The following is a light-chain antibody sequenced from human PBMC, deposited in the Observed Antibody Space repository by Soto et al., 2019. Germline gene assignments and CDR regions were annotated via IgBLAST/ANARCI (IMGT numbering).Light chain of an antibody. J-gene: IGKJ1*01. CDR1: QSISDY. V-gene: IGKV3-20*01. CDR3: QQYGSSPGT. CDR2: DAS. Sequence: VLTQSPDTLSFSPGERATLSCKASQSISDYLAWYKQKPGQAPRLLIYDASNRATGIPDRVSGSGSGTEFTLTISRLEPEDFEVYYCQQYGSSPGTFGQGTKVDIK.